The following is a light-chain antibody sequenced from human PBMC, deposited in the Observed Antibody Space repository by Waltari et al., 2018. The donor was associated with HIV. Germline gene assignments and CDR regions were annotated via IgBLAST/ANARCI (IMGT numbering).Light chain of an antibody. V-gene: IGLV1-40*01. CDR1: SSNIGAGYD. CDR3: QSYDSSLSVWV. J-gene: IGLJ3*02. CDR2: GNS. Sequence: QSVLTQPPSVSGAPGQRVTISCTGSSSNIGAGYDVHWYQQLPGTAPKLLIYGNSKRPSGGPDRFSGSKSGTSASLAITGLQAEDEADYYCQSYDSSLSVWVFGGGTKLTVL.